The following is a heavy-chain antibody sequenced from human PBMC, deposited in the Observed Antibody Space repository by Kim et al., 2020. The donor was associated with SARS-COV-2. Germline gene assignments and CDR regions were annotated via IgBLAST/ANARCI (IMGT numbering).Heavy chain of an antibody. Sequence: SETLSLTCTVSGGSISSSSYYWGWIRQPPGKGLEWIGSIYYSGSTYYNPSLKSRVTISVDTSKNQFSLKLSSVTAADTAVYYCARQGKGGSYYWGHYYFDYWGQGTLVTVSS. CDR3: ARQGKGGSYYWGHYYFDY. V-gene: IGHV4-39*01. D-gene: IGHD1-26*01. J-gene: IGHJ4*02. CDR2: IYYSGST. CDR1: GGSISSSSYY.